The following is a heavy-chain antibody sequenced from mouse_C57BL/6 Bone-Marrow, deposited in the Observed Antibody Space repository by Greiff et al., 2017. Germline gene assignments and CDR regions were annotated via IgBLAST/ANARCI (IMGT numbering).Heavy chain of an antibody. V-gene: IGHV14-4*01. CDR3: TLLLFDV. CDR2: IDPENGDT. J-gene: IGHJ1*03. CDR1: GFNIKDDY. Sequence: VHVKQSGAELVRPGASVKLSCTASGFNIKDDYMHWVKQRPEQGLEWIGWIDPENGDTEYASKFQGKATITADTSSNTAYLQLSSLTSKDTAVYYCTLLLFDVWGTGTTVTVSS. D-gene: IGHD1-1*01.